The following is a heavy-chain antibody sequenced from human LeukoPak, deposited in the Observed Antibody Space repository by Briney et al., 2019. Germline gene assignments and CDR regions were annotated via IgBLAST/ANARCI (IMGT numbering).Heavy chain of an antibody. J-gene: IGHJ4*02. CDR3: ARAGGSTVSHSDY. D-gene: IGHD4-17*01. CDR2: ISSSTSYI. V-gene: IGHV3-21*01. CDR1: GFTFSSYS. Sequence: GSLGLSCAASGFTFSSYSMNWIRQAPGKGLEWVSSISSSTSYIYYADSVKGRFTISKDNAKNSLYLQMNSLRAEDTAVYYCARAGGSTVSHSDYWGQGTLVTVSS.